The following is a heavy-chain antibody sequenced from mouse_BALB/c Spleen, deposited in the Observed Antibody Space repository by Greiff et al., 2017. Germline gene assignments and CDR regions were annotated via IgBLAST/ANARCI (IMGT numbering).Heavy chain of an antibody. V-gene: IGHV4-1*02. D-gene: IGHD2-14*01. J-gene: IGHJ2*01. CDR1: GFDFSRYW. CDR3: ARTLYYRYDEYYFDY. Sequence: EVQLQQSGGGLVQPGGSLKLSCAASGFDFSRYWMSWVRQAPGKGLEWIGEINPDSSTINYTPSLKDKFIISRDNAKNTLYLQMSKVRSEDTALYYCARTLYYRYDEYYFDYWGQGTTLTVSS. CDR2: INPDSSTI.